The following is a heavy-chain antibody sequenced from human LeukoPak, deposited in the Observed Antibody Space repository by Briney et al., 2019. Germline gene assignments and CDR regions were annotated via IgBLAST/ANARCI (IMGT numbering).Heavy chain of an antibody. CDR2: IYYSGST. D-gene: IGHD3-3*01. CDR3: ARQNSILEWLSSFDY. Sequence: SETLSLTCTVSGGSISSSSYYWGWIRQPPGKGLEWIGSIYYSGSTYYNPSLKSRVTISVDTSKNQFSLKLSSVTAADTAVYYCARQNSILEWLSSFDYWGQGTLVTVSS. CDR1: GGSISSSSYY. J-gene: IGHJ4*02. V-gene: IGHV4-39*01.